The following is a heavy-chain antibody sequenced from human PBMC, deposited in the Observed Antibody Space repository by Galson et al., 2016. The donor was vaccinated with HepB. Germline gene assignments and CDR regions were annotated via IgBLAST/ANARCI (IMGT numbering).Heavy chain of an antibody. D-gene: IGHD5-12*01. J-gene: IGHJ2*01. CDR1: GFSFSSYE. CDR2: TNAGGGKL. CDR3: VRDGATWQFDF. V-gene: IGHV3-48*03. Sequence: SLRLSCAASGFSFSSYEMNWVRQAPGKGLEWVAYTNAGGGKLYYPDSVRGRFTISRDNAKESLYLQMNSLTAEDTGLYYCVRDGATWQFDFWGRGTLVTVSS.